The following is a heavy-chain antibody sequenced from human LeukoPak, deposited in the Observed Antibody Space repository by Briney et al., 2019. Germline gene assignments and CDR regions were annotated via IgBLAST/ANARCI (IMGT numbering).Heavy chain of an antibody. CDR2: INAGNGNT. D-gene: IGHD3-10*01. Sequence: ASVKVSCKASGYTFTGYYMHWVSQAPGQRLEWMGWINAGNGNTKYSQKFQGRVTITRDTSASTAYMELSSLRSEDTAVYYCARGPYYYGSGSYYENWFDPWGQGTLVTVSS. V-gene: IGHV1-3*01. CDR3: ARGPYYYGSGSYYENWFDP. J-gene: IGHJ5*02. CDR1: GYTFTGYY.